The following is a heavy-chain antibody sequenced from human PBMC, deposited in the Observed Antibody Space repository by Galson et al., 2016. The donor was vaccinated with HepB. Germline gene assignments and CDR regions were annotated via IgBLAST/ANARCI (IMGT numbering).Heavy chain of an antibody. CDR3: ARDRKAYYEVDY. CDR2: INSDGSNT. Sequence: WVRQAPGKGLEWVSRINSDGSNTIYADSVKGRFTISRDNVKNTVYLQMNSLRVEDTAVYYCARDRKAYYEVDYWGQGTLVTVSS. J-gene: IGHJ4*02. V-gene: IGHV3-74*01. D-gene: IGHD3-22*01.